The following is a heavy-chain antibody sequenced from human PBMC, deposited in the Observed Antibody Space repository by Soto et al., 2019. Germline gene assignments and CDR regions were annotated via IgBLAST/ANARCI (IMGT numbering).Heavy chain of an antibody. D-gene: IGHD3-16*01. CDR3: ARRPWGSYPFDY. CDR2: IYYSGST. J-gene: IGHJ4*02. CDR1: GGSLSSSSYY. Sequence: SETLSLTCTVSGGSLSSSSYYWGWVRQPPGKGLEWIGSIYYSGSTYYNPSLKSRVTISVDTSKNQFSLKLSSVTAADTAVYYCARRPWGSYPFDYWGQGTLVTVSS. V-gene: IGHV4-39*01.